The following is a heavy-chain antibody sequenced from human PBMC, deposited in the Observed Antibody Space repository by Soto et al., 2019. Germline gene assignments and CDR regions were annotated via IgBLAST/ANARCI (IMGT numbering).Heavy chain of an antibody. Sequence: EPLSLTCTVSGGSISSSSYYWGCIRQPPGKGLEWIASIDYTGNTFYNPSLTSRVTISVDTSKNQFSLKVTSVTAADTAVYYCARINKGYGTDSWGQGTLVTVSS. V-gene: IGHV4-39*01. CDR3: ARINKGYGTDS. CDR1: GGSISSSSYY. J-gene: IGHJ4*02. CDR2: IDYTGNT. D-gene: IGHD5-18*01.